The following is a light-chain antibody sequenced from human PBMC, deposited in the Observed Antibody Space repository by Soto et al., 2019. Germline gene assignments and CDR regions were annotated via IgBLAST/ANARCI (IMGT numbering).Light chain of an antibody. Sequence: QSALTQPHSASGSPGQSVTISCTGTSSDVGGYNYVSWYQHPPGNAPKLMIYEVSKRPSGVPDRFSGSKSGNTASLTVSGRQADDEADYYCSSYAGSNNLVFGGGTKVTVL. CDR3: SSYAGSNNLV. CDR1: SSDVGGYNY. CDR2: EVS. V-gene: IGLV2-8*01. J-gene: IGLJ2*01.